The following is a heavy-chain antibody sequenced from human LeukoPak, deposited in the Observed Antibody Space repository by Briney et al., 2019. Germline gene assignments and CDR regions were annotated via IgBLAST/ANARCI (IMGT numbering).Heavy chain of an antibody. CDR1: VYTFTSYG. V-gene: IGHV1-18*01. D-gene: IGHD5-24*01. CDR2: ISAFNGNT. CDR3: ARDSFEMAATGDY. J-gene: IGHJ4*02. Sequence: ASVKVSCTASVYTFTSYGISWVRQAPGQGLEWMGWISAFNGNTKYAQKLQGRVTMTTDTSTSTAYLEVRSLRSDDTAVYYCARDSFEMAATGDYWGQGTLVTVSS.